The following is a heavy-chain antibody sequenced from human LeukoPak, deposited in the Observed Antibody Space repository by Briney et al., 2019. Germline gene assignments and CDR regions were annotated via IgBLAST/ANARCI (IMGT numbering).Heavy chain of an antibody. D-gene: IGHD6-19*01. CDR2: VNGSGDST. J-gene: IGHJ5*02. CDR3: ARALAVTGTGGFDP. Sequence: GGSLRLSCAASGFTFSGYAMSWVRQAPGKGLEWVSTVNGSGDSTYYADSLNARFPISTDTSQNTLYLQMNSLRAEDTAVYYCARALAVTGTGGFDPWGQGTLVTVSS. V-gene: IGHV3-23*01. CDR1: GFTFSGYA.